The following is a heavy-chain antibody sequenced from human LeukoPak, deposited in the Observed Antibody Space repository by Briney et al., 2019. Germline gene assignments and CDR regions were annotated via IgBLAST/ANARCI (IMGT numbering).Heavy chain of an antibody. CDR2: ISGSGGST. CDR1: GFPFSSQA. V-gene: IGHV3-23*01. Sequence: GGSLRLPCPPPGFPFSSQAMSWVRQAPGKGLEWVPAISGSGGSTYYADSVKGRFTISRDNSKNTLYLQMNSLRAEDTAVYYCAKYIGATIIPFDYWGQGTLVTVSS. D-gene: IGHD5-12*01. J-gene: IGHJ4*02. CDR3: AKYIGATIIPFDY.